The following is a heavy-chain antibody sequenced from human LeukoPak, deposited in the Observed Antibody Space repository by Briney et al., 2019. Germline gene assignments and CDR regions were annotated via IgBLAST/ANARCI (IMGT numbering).Heavy chain of an antibody. D-gene: IGHD3-10*01. CDR3: TRAEELWFGELLFDY. CDR2: IRSKAYGGTT. CDR1: GFTFGDYA. J-gene: IGHJ4*02. Sequence: GGSLRHSCTASGFTFGDYAMSWVRQAPGKGLEGVGFIRSKAYGGTTEYAASVKGRFTISRDDSKSSAYLQMNSLKTEDTAVYYCTRAEELWFGELLFDYWGQGTLVTVSS. V-gene: IGHV3-49*04.